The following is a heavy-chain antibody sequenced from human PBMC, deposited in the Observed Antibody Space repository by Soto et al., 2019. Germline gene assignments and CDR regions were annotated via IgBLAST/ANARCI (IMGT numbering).Heavy chain of an antibody. D-gene: IGHD2-2*02. J-gene: IGHJ4*02. Sequence: ASVKVSCKASGYTFTGYYMHWVRQAPGQGLEWMGWINPNSGGTNYAQKFQGRVTMTRDTSISTAYLELSRLRSDHTAVYYCARDSYCSSTSCYKEQQLVRDEPRSDYWGQGTLVTVSS. CDR2: INPNSGGT. V-gene: IGHV1-2*02. CDR3: ARDSYCSSTSCYKEQQLVRDEPRSDY. CDR1: GYTFTGYY.